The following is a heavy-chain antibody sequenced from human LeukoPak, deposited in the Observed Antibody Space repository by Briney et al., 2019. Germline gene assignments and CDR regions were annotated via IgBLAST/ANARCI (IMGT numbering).Heavy chain of an antibody. J-gene: IGHJ6*02. CDR2: IIAILGVA. D-gene: IGHD3-10*01. CDR1: GGTFRNYA. CDR3: ARDGMVRGVIDYYGMDV. Sequence: SVKVSCKASGGTFRNYAISWVRQAPGQGLGWMGRIIAILGVADYAQKFQGRVTITADESTSTASMEVSSLRSEDTAVYYCARDGMVRGVIDYYGMDVWGQGTTVTVSS. V-gene: IGHV1-69*04.